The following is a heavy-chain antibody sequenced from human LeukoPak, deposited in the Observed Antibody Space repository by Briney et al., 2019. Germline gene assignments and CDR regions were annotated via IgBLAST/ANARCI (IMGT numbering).Heavy chain of an antibody. CDR2: IYTSGST. CDR1: GGSISSGNYY. J-gene: IGHJ4*02. D-gene: IGHD1-26*01. V-gene: IGHV4-61*02. Sequence: PSETLSLTCTVSGGSISSGNYYWSWIRQPAGKGLEWIGRIYTSGSTNYNPSLKSRVTMSVDTSKNQFSLKLSSVTAADTAVYYCARSRVYSGSSGPYFDYWGQGTLVTVSS. CDR3: ARSRVYSGSSGPYFDY.